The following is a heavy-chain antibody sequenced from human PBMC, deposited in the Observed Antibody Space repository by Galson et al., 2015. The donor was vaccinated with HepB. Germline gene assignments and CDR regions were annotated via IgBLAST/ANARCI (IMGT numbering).Heavy chain of an antibody. D-gene: IGHD3-10*01. J-gene: IGHJ4*02. V-gene: IGHV3-30*04. CDR3: ARRALRGVGSPAGNYFDY. CDR2: ISYDGSNK. CDR1: GFTFSSYA. Sequence: SLRLSCAASGFTFSSYAMHWVRQAPGKGLEWVAVISYDGSNKYYADSVKGRFTISRDNSKNTLYLQMNSLRAEDTAVHYCARRALRGVGSPAGNYFDYWGQGTLVTVSS.